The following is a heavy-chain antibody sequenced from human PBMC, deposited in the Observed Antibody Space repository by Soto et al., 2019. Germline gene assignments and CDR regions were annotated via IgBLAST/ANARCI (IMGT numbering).Heavy chain of an antibody. D-gene: IGHD3-3*01. CDR1: GGSISSYY. J-gene: IGHJ5*01. Sequence: SETLSLTCTVSGGSISSYYWSWIRQPPGKGLEWIGYIYYSGSTNYNPSLKSRVTISVDTSKNQFSLKLSSVTAADTAVYWCARDMTPTQGGFCCGYPPLYNWFDYWGKGTLVTVSS. CDR2: IYYSGST. V-gene: IGHV4-59*01. CDR3: ARDMTPTQGGFCCGYPPLYNWFDY.